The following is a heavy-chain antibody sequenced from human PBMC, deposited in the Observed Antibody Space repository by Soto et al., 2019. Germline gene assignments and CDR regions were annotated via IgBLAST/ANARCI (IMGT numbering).Heavy chain of an antibody. CDR2: IYYSGST. Sequence: SETLSLTCTVSGGSISSYYWSWIRQPPGKGLEWIGYIYYSGSTNYNPSLKCRVTILVDTSKNQFSLNLSSVTAADTAVYYCARRYAGNFDYWGQGTLVTVSS. D-gene: IGHD2-8*01. J-gene: IGHJ4*02. CDR1: GGSISSYY. V-gene: IGHV4-59*01. CDR3: ARRYAGNFDY.